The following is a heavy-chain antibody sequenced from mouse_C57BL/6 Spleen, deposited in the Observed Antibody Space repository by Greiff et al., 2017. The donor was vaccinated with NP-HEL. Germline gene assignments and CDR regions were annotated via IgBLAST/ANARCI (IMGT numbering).Heavy chain of an antibody. V-gene: IGHV1-18*01. J-gene: IGHJ4*01. CDR3: ARVVLGAMDY. CDR2: INLNNGGT. D-gene: IGHD1-1*01. Sequence: EVQLQQSGPELVKPGASVKIPCKASGYTFTDYNMDWVKQSHGKSLEWIGDINLNNGGTIYNQKFKGKATLTVDKSSSTAYMELRSLTSEDTAVYYCARVVLGAMDYWGQGTSVTVSS. CDR1: GYTFTDYN.